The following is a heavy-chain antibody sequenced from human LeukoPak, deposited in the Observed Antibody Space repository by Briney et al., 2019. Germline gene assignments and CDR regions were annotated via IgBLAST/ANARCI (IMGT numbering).Heavy chain of an antibody. J-gene: IGHJ4*02. CDR1: GITVTTNY. D-gene: IGHD3-10*01. Sequence: GSLRLSCAASGITVTTNYWSWVRQAPGKGLEWVSVIYSGGSTYFADSVKGRFTISRDNSENTLYLQMNSLRGEDTAVYYCARGLGGFSFDQWGQGTLVTVSS. CDR3: ARGLGGFSFDQ. CDR2: IYSGGST. V-gene: IGHV3-66*01.